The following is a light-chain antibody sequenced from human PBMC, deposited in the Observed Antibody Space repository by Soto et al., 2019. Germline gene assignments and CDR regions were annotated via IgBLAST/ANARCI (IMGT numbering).Light chain of an antibody. CDR1: QSVSSSY. V-gene: IGKV3-20*01. CDR3: QQYGSSLYT. Sequence: EIVLTQSPGTLSLSPGERATLSCRASQSVSSSYLAWYQQKPGQAPRLLIYGTSSRATGIPDRFSGSGSGNDFPLTISSLEPEDFAVYYCQQYGSSLYTFGQGTKLEIK. CDR2: GTS. J-gene: IGKJ2*01.